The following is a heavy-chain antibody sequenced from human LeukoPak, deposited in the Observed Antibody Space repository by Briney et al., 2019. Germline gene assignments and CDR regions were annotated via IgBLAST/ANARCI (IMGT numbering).Heavy chain of an antibody. D-gene: IGHD3-10*01. J-gene: IGHJ4*02. CDR1: GGSISSSSYY. V-gene: IGHV4-39*01. CDR2: IYYSGST. Sequence: SETLSLTCTVSGGSISSSSYYWGWIRQPPGKGLEWIGSIYYSGSTYYNPSLKSRVTISVDTSKNQFSLKLSSVTAADTAVYYCARHPPYYYGSGRPGDWGQGTLVTVSS. CDR3: ARHPPYYYGSGRPGD.